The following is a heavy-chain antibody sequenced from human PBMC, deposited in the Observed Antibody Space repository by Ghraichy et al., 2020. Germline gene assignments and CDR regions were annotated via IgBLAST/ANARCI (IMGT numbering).Heavy chain of an antibody. CDR2: VYYSWSN. J-gene: IGHJ4*02. Sequence: SETLSLTCTVSGGSISSSPYYWGWIRQPPGKVLEWIGSVYYSWSNYYNPSLNSRVTISVDTSKNQFSLNLSSVSAADTAMYYCARLAYYGSGSNKEYWGQGTLVTVSS. CDR1: GGSISSSPYY. V-gene: IGHV4-39*01. D-gene: IGHD3-10*01. CDR3: ARLAYYGSGSNKEY.